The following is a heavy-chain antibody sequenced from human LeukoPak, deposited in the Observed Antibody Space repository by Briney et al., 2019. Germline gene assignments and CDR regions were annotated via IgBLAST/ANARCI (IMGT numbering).Heavy chain of an antibody. CDR3: ARDPNGDYIGAFDM. D-gene: IGHD4-17*01. CDR1: GFTFSSYD. Sequence: GGSLRLSCGASGFTFSSYDMMWVRQAPGKGPEWVSAIRGGGGSAFYADSVKRRFTISRDSSKYTLFLQMNSLRAEDTAVYYCARDPNGDYIGAFDMWGPGTMVTVSS. V-gene: IGHV3-23*01. J-gene: IGHJ3*02. CDR2: IRGGGGSA.